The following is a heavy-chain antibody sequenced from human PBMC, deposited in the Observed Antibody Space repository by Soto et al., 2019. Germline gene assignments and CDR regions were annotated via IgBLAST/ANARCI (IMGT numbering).Heavy chain of an antibody. D-gene: IGHD3-16*01. CDR2: YGGSGGST. CDR1: GFSFSTYG. J-gene: IGHJ6*03. V-gene: IGHV3-23*01. Sequence: DVQLLESGGGLAQRGGSPRLSCAASGFSFSTYGMTWVRQAPGKGLEWVSYGGSGGSTYYADSVKGRFTISRDNSKNTLYLQMNILRAEDTAVYYCVKFRGRAYHYYYMDVWGNGTPVTVSS. CDR3: VKFRGRAYHYYYMDV.